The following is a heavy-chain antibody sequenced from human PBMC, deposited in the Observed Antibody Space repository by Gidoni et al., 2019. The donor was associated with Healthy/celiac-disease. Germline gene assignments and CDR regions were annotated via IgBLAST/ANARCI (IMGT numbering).Heavy chain of an antibody. CDR2: ISWAGGST. CDR3: AKDSGGAVVNYWYFDL. V-gene: IGHV3-43*01. D-gene: IGHD3-22*01. Sequence: EVQLVESGGVVVQPGGSLRLSCAASGFTFDDYSMHWVRQAPGKGRECVSLISWAGGSTYYADSVKGRFTISRDNSKNSLYLQMNSLRTEDTALYYCAKDSGGAVVNYWYFDLWGRGTLVTVSS. CDR1: GFTFDDYS. J-gene: IGHJ2*01.